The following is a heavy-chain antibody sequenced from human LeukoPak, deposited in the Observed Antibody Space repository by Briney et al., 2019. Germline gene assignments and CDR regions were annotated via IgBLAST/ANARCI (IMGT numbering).Heavy chain of an antibody. Sequence: PSETLSLTCTVSGGSISNYWSWIRQPPGKGLEWIGYIYYSGSTNYNPSLKSRVTISVDTSKNQFSLKLSSVTAADTAVYYCARILYSSSWYAFDIWGQGTMVTVSS. CDR3: ARILYSSSWYAFDI. CDR2: IYYSGST. V-gene: IGHV4-59*01. D-gene: IGHD6-13*01. J-gene: IGHJ3*02. CDR1: GGSISNY.